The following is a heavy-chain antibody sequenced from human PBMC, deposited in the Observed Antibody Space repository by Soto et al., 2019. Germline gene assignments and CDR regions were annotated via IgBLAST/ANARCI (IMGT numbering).Heavy chain of an antibody. CDR2: IYHSGST. J-gene: IGHJ4*02. D-gene: IGHD3-16*01. Sequence: KPSETLSLTCAVSGGSISSGGYSWSWIRQPPGKGLEWIGYIYHSGSTYYNPSLKSRVTISVDRSKNQFSLKLSSVTAADTAVYYCARGGGYTFDYWGQGTPVTVSS. CDR3: ARGGGYTFDY. CDR1: GGSISSGGYS. V-gene: IGHV4-30-2*01.